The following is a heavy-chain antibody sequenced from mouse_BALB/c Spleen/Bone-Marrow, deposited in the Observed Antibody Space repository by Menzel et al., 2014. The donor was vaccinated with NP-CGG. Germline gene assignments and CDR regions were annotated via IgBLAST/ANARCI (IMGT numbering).Heavy chain of an antibody. CDR1: GYTFTSYW. Sequence: DVQLQQSGTVLARPGASVKMSCKASGYTFTSYWMHWVKQRPGQGLEWIGTIYPGNSDTTYNQKFKGKAKLTAVTSTSTAYMELSSLTNEDSAVYYCTTLVRNYFDYWGQGTTLTVSS. D-gene: IGHD2-14*01. CDR2: IYPGNSDT. J-gene: IGHJ2*01. CDR3: TTLVRNYFDY. V-gene: IGHV1-5*01.